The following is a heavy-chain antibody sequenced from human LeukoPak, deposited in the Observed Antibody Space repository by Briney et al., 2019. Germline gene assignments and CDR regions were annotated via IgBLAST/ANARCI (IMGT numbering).Heavy chain of an antibody. D-gene: IGHD6-19*01. Sequence: SETLSLTCAVYGGSFSGYYWSWIRQPPGKGLEWIGEINHSGSTNYNPSLKSRVTISVDTSKNQFSLKLSSVTAADTDVYYCARVYSSGLIDYWGQGTLVTVSS. V-gene: IGHV4-34*01. CDR1: GGSFSGYY. CDR2: INHSGST. J-gene: IGHJ4*02. CDR3: ARVYSSGLIDY.